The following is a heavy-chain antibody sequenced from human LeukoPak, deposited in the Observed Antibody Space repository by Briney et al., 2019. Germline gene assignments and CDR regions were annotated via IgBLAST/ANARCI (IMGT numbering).Heavy chain of an antibody. CDR2: IYSGGST. CDR3: ARDLQQLPY. D-gene: IGHD6-13*01. CDR1: GFTVSSNY. J-gene: IGHJ4*02. V-gene: IGHV3-66*01. Sequence: GVSLRLSCAASGFTVSSNYMSWVRQAPGKGLEWVSVIYSGGSTYYADSVKGRFTISRDNAKNSLYLQMNSLRAEDTAVYYCARDLQQLPYWGQGTLVTVSS.